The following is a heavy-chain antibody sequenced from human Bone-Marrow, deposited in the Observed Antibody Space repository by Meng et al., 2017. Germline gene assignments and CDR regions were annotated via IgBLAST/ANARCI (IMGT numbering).Heavy chain of an antibody. CDR1: GLTFTYAW. D-gene: IGHD6-13*01. V-gene: IGHV3-15*01. CDR2: IKRNSDGGTT. CDR3: ATGAAAADH. Sequence: EWELVGYGGGLVKPGGSLRLSVAASGLTFTYAWMSWVRQAPGKGLEWVGRIKRNSDGGTTDYAAPVKGRFTISRDDSKNTLYLQMDSLITEDTAVYFCATGAAAADHWGQGTLVTVSS. J-gene: IGHJ4*02.